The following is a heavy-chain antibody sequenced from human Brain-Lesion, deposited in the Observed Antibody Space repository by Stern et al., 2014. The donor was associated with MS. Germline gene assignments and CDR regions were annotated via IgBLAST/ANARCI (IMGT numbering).Heavy chain of an antibody. Sequence: VQLVESGPGLVKPSQTLSLTCTVSGGSISSGSDYWSWIRQPVGKGLEWIGRIHPSGSAFYTPSLKSRVTISTDPSMNQFSLELNPATAADTAIYYCASGYRIFDYWGQGILVTVSS. CDR2: IHPSGSA. D-gene: IGHD5-18*01. CDR3: ASGYRIFDY. J-gene: IGHJ4*02. CDR1: GGSISSGSDY. V-gene: IGHV4-61*02.